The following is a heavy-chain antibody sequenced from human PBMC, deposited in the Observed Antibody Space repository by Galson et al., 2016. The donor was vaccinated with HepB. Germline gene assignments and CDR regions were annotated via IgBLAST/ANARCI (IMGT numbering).Heavy chain of an antibody. CDR1: GFTFSNDW. CDR2: LKGDGWST. D-gene: IGHD1-7*01. CDR3: ARESTFRGTTLPDY. J-gene: IGHJ4*02. Sequence: SLRLSCAASGFTFSNDWMHWVRQVPGKGLVWVSRLKGDGWSTGYADSVKARFTISRDNAKNILYLQMTSLTAEDTAVYFCARESTFRGTTLPDYWGQGTLVTVSS. V-gene: IGHV3-74*01.